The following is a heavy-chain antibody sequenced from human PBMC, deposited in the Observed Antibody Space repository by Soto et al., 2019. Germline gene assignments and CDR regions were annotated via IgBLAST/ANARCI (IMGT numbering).Heavy chain of an antibody. Sequence: GASVKVSCKASGYTFTNSGISWVRQAPGQGLEWMGWISTDNGNTNYAQHLQGRVSMTTDTSTSTAYMDLRSLRAEDTAVYYCARVEYYYDRSGYWRGVYYNYYGMDVWGQGTTVTVSS. J-gene: IGHJ6*02. CDR1: GYTFTNSG. V-gene: IGHV1-18*01. D-gene: IGHD3-22*01. CDR2: ISTDNGNT. CDR3: ARVEYYYDRSGYWRGVYYNYYGMDV.